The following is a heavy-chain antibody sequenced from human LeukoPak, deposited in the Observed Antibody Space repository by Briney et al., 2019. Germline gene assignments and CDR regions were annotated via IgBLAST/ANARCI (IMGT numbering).Heavy chain of an antibody. Sequence: KPSETLSLTCTVSGGSISSGDYYWSWIRQPPGKGLEWIGYIYTSGSTNYNPSLKSRVTISVDTSKNQFSLKLGSVTAADTAVYYCARHVFGVYSYDPLWFDPWGQGTLVTVSS. V-gene: IGHV4-30-4*01. J-gene: IGHJ5*02. D-gene: IGHD5-18*01. CDR1: GGSISSGDYY. CDR2: IYTSGST. CDR3: ARHVFGVYSYDPLWFDP.